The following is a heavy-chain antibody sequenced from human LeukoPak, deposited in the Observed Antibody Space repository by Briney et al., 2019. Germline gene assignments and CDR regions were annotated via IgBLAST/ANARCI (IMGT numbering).Heavy chain of an antibody. V-gene: IGHV3-48*04. J-gene: IGHJ6*02. CDR3: ARATFMITLGGVIVYRYGMDV. D-gene: IGHD3-16*02. Sequence: GGSLRLSSAASGFTFSSYSMDWVRQAPGKGLEWVSYISRSSRTIYYADSVKGRFTISRDNAKNSLYLQMNSLRAEDTAVYYCARATFMITLGGVIVYRYGMDVWGQGTTVTVSS. CDR1: GFTFSSYS. CDR2: ISRSSRTI.